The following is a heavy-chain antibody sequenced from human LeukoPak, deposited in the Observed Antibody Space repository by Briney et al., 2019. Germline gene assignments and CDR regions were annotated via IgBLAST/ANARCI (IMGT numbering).Heavy chain of an antibody. J-gene: IGHJ4*02. D-gene: IGHD6-6*01. CDR1: GYSFTSYW. V-gene: IGHV5-51*01. CDR2: IYPGDSDT. Sequence: GESLKISCKDSGYSFTSYWIGWVRQMPGKGLEWMGIIYPGDSDTRYSPSFQGQVTISADKSISTAYLQWSSLKASDTAMYYCARPPRHSSSSIDYWGQGTLVTVSS. CDR3: ARPPRHSSSSIDY.